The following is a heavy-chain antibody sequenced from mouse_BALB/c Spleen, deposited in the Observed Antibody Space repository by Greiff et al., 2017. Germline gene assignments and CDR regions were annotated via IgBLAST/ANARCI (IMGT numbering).Heavy chain of an antibody. D-gene: IGHD2-1*01. J-gene: IGHJ2*01. V-gene: IGHV1-63*02. CDR3: TRNYGNSYFDY. CDR1: GYTFTNYW. Sequence: QVQLKESGAELVRPGTSVKISCKASGYTFTNYWLGWVKQRPGHGLEWIGDIYPGGGYTNYNEKFKGKATLTADTSSSTAYMQLSSLTSEDSAVYYCTRNYGNSYFDYWGQGTTLTVSS. CDR2: IYPGGGYT.